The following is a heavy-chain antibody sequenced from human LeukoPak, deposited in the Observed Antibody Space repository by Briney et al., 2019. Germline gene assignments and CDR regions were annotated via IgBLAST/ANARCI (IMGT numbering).Heavy chain of an antibody. D-gene: IGHD6-13*01. CDR2: IYSGGST. CDR1: GFTDSSNY. J-gene: IGHJ4*01. CDR3: ARDLFAAAGTLGH. Sequence: GGSLRPRRAASGFTDSSNYMSWVRQAPGKGLEWVPVIYSGGSTYYADSVKGRFTISRDNSKNKLYLQMNSLRAEDTAVYYCARDLFAAAGTLGHWGQGTLVTVSS. V-gene: IGHV3-53*01.